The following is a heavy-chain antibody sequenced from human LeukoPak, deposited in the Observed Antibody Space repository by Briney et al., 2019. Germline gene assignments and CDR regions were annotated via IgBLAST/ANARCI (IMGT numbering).Heavy chain of an antibody. V-gene: IGHV3-30-3*01. CDR2: SYDGSNK. D-gene: IGHD2/OR15-2a*01. CDR1: GFTFNDYI. CDR3: AREGPRGNSQFDY. Sequence: GGSLRLSCAASGFTFNDYIIHWVRQAPGKGLEWVAVSYDGSNKYYADSVKGRLTISRDNSKNTLYLQMNSLRAEDTAVYYCAREGPRGNSQFDYWGQGTLVTVSS. J-gene: IGHJ4*02.